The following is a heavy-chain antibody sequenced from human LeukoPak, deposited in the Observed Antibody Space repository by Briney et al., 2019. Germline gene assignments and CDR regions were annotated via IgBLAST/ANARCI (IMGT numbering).Heavy chain of an antibody. V-gene: IGHV1-2*02. J-gene: IGHJ4*02. CDR2: INPNSGGT. Sequence: ASVKVSCKASGYTFTGYYMHWVRQAPGQGLEWMGWINPNSGGTNYAQKFQGRVTMTRDTSLSTAYMELSRLRSDDTAVYYCARSYGSGSSYFDYWGQGTLVTVSS. CDR1: GYTFTGYY. CDR3: ARSYGSGSSYFDY. D-gene: IGHD3-10*01.